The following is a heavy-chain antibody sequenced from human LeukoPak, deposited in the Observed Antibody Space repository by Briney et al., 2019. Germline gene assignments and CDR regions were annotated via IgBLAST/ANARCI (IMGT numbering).Heavy chain of an antibody. CDR2: ISSSGGST. J-gene: IGHJ4*02. D-gene: IGHD6-25*01. CDR1: GFIFSTYI. V-gene: IGHV3-23*01. Sequence: GGSLTLSCAASGFIFSTYIMSWVRQAPGKGREWVSSISSSGGSTYYADSVKGRCTISRVNSKNTLYLQVNSFRAHDQALYSWAKAAVPRGSCPDSWGQGTLVTVSS. CDR3: AKAAVPRGSCPDS.